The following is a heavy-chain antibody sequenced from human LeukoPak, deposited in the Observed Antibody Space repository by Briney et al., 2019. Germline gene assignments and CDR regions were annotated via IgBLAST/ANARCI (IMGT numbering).Heavy chain of an antibody. CDR1: GYTLTSYG. J-gene: IGHJ4*02. V-gene: IGHV1-18*01. D-gene: IGHD3-3*01. CDR2: ISAYNGNT. Sequence: GASVKVSCKASGYTLTSYGISWVRQAPGQGLEWMGWISAYNGNTNYAQKLQGRVTMTTDTSTSTAYMELRSLRSDDTAVYYCARDYDFWSGYFPFDYWGQGTLVTVSS. CDR3: ARDYDFWSGYFPFDY.